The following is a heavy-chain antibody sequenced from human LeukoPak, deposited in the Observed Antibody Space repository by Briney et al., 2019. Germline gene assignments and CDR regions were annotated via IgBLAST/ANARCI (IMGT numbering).Heavy chain of an antibody. CDR2: LNPNTGDT. Sequence: ASVKVSCKASGYIFAHYHTHWVRQAPGQGLEWMGSLNPNTGDTLLPQKFQGRVTMTRDTSITVGYMELSSLTFDDTGVYYCARDPDSGPDLWSQGTLVTVAS. J-gene: IGHJ4*02. CDR1: GYIFAHYH. D-gene: IGHD2-15*01. CDR3: ARDPDSGPDL. V-gene: IGHV1-2*02.